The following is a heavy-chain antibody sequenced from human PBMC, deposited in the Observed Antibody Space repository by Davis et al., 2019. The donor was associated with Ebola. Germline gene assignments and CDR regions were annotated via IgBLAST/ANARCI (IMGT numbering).Heavy chain of an antibody. CDR3: TTTGWLLLRDY. V-gene: IGHV3-15*01. CDR1: GTTFPSNS. D-gene: IGHD3-22*01. J-gene: IGHJ4*02. Sequence: GGFLRPSFGASGTTFPSNSMNWVRQAAGRGPEWVDRIKGKTVGGTTDYAARVKGRFTISGDDSKNTLYLQMNSLKTEDTALYYCTTTGWLLLRDYWGQGTLVTVSS. CDR2: IKGKTVGGTT.